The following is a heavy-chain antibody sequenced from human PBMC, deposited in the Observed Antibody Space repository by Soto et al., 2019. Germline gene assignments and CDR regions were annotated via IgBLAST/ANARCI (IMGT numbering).Heavy chain of an antibody. V-gene: IGHV3-7*01. D-gene: IGHD2-2*01. Sequence: EVLLVESGGGLVQPGGSLRLSCAASGFTFSGYWMSWVRQAPGKGLEWVANIKQDGSEKYYVESLKGRFTISRDNAQKSLYLQVNSLRVEDTAVYYCARGGHCSTTSCHPSRSAFDIWGQGTVVTVSS. J-gene: IGHJ3*02. CDR2: IKQDGSEK. CDR1: GFTFSGYW. CDR3: ARGGHCSTTSCHPSRSAFDI.